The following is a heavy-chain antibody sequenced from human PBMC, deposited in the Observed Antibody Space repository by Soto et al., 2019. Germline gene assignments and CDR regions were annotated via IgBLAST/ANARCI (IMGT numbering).Heavy chain of an antibody. CDR2: ISGSAGST. D-gene: IGHD1-26*01. J-gene: IGHJ4*02. V-gene: IGHV3-23*01. Sequence: PGGSLRLSCAASGFTFSSYAMSWVRQAPGKGLEWVSAISGSAGSTYYADSVKGRFTISRDNSKNTLYLQMNSLRAEDTAVYYCAMGGYDIGPSDYWGQGTLVTVSS. CDR1: GFTFSSYA. CDR3: AMGGYDIGPSDY.